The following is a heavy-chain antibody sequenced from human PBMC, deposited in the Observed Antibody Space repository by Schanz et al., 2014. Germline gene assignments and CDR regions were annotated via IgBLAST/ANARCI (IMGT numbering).Heavy chain of an antibody. CDR2: ILYDGSKT. V-gene: IGHV3-30*04. J-gene: IGHJ3*02. D-gene: IGHD5-18*01. Sequence: QVQLVESGGGGVQPGRSLRLSCAASGFSFSTYAMHWVRQAPGKGLEWVAVILYDGSKTYYADSVKGRFTISRDNSKNTLSLQMNSLRAEDTAVYYCAREEGYGYGPGAFDIWGQGTMVTVSS. CDR1: GFSFSTYA. CDR3: AREEGYGYGPGAFDI.